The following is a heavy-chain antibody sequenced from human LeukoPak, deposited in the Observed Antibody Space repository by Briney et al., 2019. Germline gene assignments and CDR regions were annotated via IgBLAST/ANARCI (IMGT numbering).Heavy chain of an antibody. Sequence: QPGGSLRLSCAASGFTFSSYAMHWVRQAPWKGLEWVSYISSSSSTIYYADSVKGRFTISRDNAKNSLYLQMNSLRAEDTAVYYCARVRRYSSGWYDAFDIWGQGTMVTVSS. CDR2: ISSSSSTI. V-gene: IGHV3-48*04. CDR1: GFTFSSYA. J-gene: IGHJ3*02. CDR3: ARVRRYSSGWYDAFDI. D-gene: IGHD6-19*01.